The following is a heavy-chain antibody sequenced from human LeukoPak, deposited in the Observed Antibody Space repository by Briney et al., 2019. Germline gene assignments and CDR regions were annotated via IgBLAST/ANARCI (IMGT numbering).Heavy chain of an antibody. CDR3: AKDSGSWGDY. V-gene: IGHV3-21*01. CDR1: GFTFSTYG. CDR2: ISSSSSYI. J-gene: IGHJ4*02. D-gene: IGHD6-13*01. Sequence: GGSLRLSRAASGFTFSTYGMHWVRQAPGKGLEWVSSISSSSSYIYYADSVEGRFTISRDNSKNTLYLQMNSLRAEDTAVYYCAKDSGSWGDYWGQGTLVTVSS.